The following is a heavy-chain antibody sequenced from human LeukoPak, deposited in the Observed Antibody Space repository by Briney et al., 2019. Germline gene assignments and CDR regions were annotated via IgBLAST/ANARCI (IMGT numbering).Heavy chain of an antibody. Sequence: SQTLSLTCTVSGGSLSSGGYDWSWIRQHPGKGLEWIGYIYYSGSTYYNPSLKSRVTISVDTSKSQFSLKLSSVTAADTAVYYCARDLGYMVRGVHYGMDVWGKGATVTVSS. J-gene: IGHJ6*04. CDR1: GGSLSSGGYD. CDR2: IYYSGST. CDR3: ARDLGYMVRGVHYGMDV. D-gene: IGHD3-10*01. V-gene: IGHV4-31*03.